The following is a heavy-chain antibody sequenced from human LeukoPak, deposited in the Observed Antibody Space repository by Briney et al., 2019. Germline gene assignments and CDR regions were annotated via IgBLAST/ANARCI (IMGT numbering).Heavy chain of an antibody. J-gene: IGHJ6*02. CDR2: IYYTGSV. V-gene: IGHV4-31*03. Sequence: SETLSLNCTISGASISTSGFYWAWIRQPPGEGLEWIGYIYYTGSVDYNASLKSRLTISLDTSKNRFSLKLNSVTAADTAVYYCARDHSYYFGSQTSTLDVWGQGTAVTVSS. CDR1: GASISTSGFY. CDR3: ARDHSYYFGSQTSTLDV. D-gene: IGHD3-10*01.